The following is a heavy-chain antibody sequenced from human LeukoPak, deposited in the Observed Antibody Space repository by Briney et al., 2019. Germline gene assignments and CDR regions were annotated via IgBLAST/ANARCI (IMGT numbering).Heavy chain of an antibody. V-gene: IGHV1-46*04. Sequence: GASVKLSCKASGYTFTDYYMHWVRQAPGQGLEWMGIINPSGGSTSYGQKLQGRVTMTRDTSTSTVYMELSSLRSEDTAMYYCVTLGAAAGAHWGQGTQVTVSS. J-gene: IGHJ4*02. CDR1: GYTFTDYY. CDR2: INPSGGST. CDR3: VTLGAAAGAH. D-gene: IGHD6-13*01.